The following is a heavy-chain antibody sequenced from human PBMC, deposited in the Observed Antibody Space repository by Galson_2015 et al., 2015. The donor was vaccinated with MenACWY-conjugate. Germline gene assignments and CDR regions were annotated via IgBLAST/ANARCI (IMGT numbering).Heavy chain of an antibody. CDR2: INPSSGTT. CDR1: GYTSTTDS. CDR3: AGKNSSGGRGDFDY. J-gene: IGHJ4*02. D-gene: IGHD2-15*01. Sequence: SVKVSCKASGYTSTTDSIHWVRQAPGQGLEWMGRINPSSGTTTYAQKFQGRVTMTRDTSYMELYSLRSEDTAAYYCAGKNSSGGRGDFDYWGQGTLVTVSS. V-gene: IGHV1-46*01.